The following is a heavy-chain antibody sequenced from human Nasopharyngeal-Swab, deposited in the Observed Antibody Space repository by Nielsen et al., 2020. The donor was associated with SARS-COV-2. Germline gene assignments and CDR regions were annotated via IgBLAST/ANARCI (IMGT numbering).Heavy chain of an antibody. CDR1: GFTFIIYA. CDR3: AKGYSGYPRNNWFDP. D-gene: IGHD5-12*01. V-gene: IGHV3-23*01. CDR2: ISGSGGST. J-gene: IGHJ5*02. Sequence: GGSLRLSCAASGFTFIIYAMSWVRQAPGKGLEWVSAISGSGGSTYYADSVKGRFTISRDNSKNTLYLQMNSLRAEDTAVYYCAKGYSGYPRNNWFDPWGQGTLVTVSS.